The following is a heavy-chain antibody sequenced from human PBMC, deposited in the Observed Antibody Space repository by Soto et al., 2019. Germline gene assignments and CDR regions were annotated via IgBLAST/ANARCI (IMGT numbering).Heavy chain of an antibody. D-gene: IGHD3-3*01. Sequence: PGGSLRLSGAASGLTFGSYAMSCVRQAPGKGLEWVSAISGSGGSTYYADSVKGRFTISRDNSKNTLCLQMNSLRAEDTAVYYCAKVWGARITIFGVAHPDAFDIWGQGTMVTVSS. CDR1: GLTFGSYA. V-gene: IGHV3-23*01. CDR3: AKVWGARITIFGVAHPDAFDI. J-gene: IGHJ3*02. CDR2: ISGSGGST.